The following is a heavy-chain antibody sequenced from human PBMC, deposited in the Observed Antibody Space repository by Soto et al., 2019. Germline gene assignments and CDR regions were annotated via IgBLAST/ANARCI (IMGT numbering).Heavy chain of an antibody. CDR2: PKPHGERT. CDR1: RYTFTIYY. V-gene: IGHV1-46*01. CDR3: PRQQTRKASAFEY. J-gene: IGHJ4*02. D-gene: IGHD2-2*01. Sequence: SLKVSCKASRYTFTIYYLHWVRQSSVKGLEWMGIPKPHGERTSDAQNVQGRVTMTRDTATSTVYMELSSLTSEDTAVYYGPRQQTRKASAFEYWGQGTLVSV.